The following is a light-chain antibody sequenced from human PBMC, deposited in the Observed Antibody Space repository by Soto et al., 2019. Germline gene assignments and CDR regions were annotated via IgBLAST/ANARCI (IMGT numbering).Light chain of an antibody. CDR1: QSVSSSY. J-gene: IGKJ4*01. CDR3: QQYCSSLFT. V-gene: IGKV3-20*01. Sequence: EIVLTQSPGPLSLSPGERATLSCRASQSVSSSYLAWYQQKPGQAPRLLIYGASSRATGIPDRFSGSGSGTDFTLTISRLEPEDFAVYYCQQYCSSLFTFGGGTKVEIK. CDR2: GAS.